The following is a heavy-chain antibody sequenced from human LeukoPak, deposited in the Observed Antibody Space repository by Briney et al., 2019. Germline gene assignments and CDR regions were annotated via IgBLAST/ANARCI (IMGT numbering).Heavy chain of an antibody. Sequence: PSETLSLTCVFYGGSFSDYYWTWVRQLPGKGLEWIGEINHSGAIKYNPSLKSRVTISIDTSNNQFSLKLNSVTAADTAVYYCARGEGTLAGRRWPYSFYYYVDVWGKGTTVTVSS. CDR1: GGSFSDYY. J-gene: IGHJ6*03. CDR3: ARGEGTLAGRRWPYSFYYYVDV. V-gene: IGHV4-34*01. CDR2: INHSGAI. D-gene: IGHD6-19*01.